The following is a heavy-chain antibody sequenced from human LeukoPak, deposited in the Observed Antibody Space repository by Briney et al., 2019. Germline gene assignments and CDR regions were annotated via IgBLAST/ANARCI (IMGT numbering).Heavy chain of an antibody. CDR3: ARPVTIFGVVSFFDP. D-gene: IGHD3-3*01. CDR2: IYYSGST. CDR1: GGSISGYY. V-gene: IGHV4-59*08. J-gene: IGHJ5*02. Sequence: SETLSLTCTVSGGSISGYYWSWIRQPPGKGLEWIGYIYYSGSTNYNPSLKSRVTISVDTSKNQFSLKLSSVTAADTAVYYCARPVTIFGVVSFFDPWGQGTLVTVSS.